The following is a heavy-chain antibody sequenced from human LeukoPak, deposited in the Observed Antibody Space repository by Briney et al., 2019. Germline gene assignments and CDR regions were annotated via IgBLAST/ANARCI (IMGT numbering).Heavy chain of an antibody. CDR3: ARDKAAGWGYDAFDI. Sequence: SETLSLTCTVSNGSITGSSYYWGWVRQPPGKGLEWIGEIYHSGSTNYNPSLKSRVTISVDTSKNQFSLKLSSVTAADTAVYYCARDKAAGWGYDAFDIWGQGTMVTVSS. V-gene: IGHV4-39*07. CDR1: NGSITGSSYY. D-gene: IGHD6-25*01. CDR2: IYHSGST. J-gene: IGHJ3*02.